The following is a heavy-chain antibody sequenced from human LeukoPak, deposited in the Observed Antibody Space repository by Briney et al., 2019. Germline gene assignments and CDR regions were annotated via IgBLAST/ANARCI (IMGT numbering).Heavy chain of an antibody. CDR3: ATGAIVFDF. V-gene: IGHV1-24*01. Sequence: ASVKVSCKVSGSALSKISIDWARQAPGKGLEWMGTVGHEDGTTIHTQKFQGRFNMTVDTATDTAYMEMSSLMSEDTAMYYCATGAIVFDFWGQGTLVTVSS. CDR2: VGHEDGTT. D-gene: IGHD3-22*01. J-gene: IGHJ4*02. CDR1: GSALSKIS.